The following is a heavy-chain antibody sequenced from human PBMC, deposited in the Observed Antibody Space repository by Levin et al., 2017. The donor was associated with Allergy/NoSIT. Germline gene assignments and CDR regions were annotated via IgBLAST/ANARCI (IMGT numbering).Heavy chain of an antibody. J-gene: IGHJ3*02. CDR1: GGSISSYY. D-gene: IGHD3-10*01. CDR2: IYYSGST. V-gene: IGHV4-59*01. CDR3: ARVLDSRIYYYGSGSYYNELGAFDI. Sequence: SETLSLTCTVSGGSISSYYWSWIRQPPGKGLEWIGYIYYSGSTNYNPSLKSRVTISVDTSKNQFSLKLSSVTAADTAVYYCARVLDSRIYYYGSGSYYNELGAFDIWGQGTMVTVSS.